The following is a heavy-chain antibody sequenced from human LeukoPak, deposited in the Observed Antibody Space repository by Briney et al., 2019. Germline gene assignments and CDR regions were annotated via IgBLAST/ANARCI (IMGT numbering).Heavy chain of an antibody. J-gene: IGHJ4*02. CDR2: ISYDGSNN. CDR3: ARDFGTDY. Sequence: GLEWVAVISYDGSNNYYADSVKGRFTISRDNSKNTLYLQMNSLRAEDTAVYYCARDFGTDYWGQGTLVTVSS. D-gene: IGHD3-10*01. V-gene: IGHV3-30*04.